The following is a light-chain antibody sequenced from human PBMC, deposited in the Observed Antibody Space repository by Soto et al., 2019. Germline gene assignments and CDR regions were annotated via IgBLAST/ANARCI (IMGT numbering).Light chain of an antibody. V-gene: IGKV3-15*01. CDR1: QSVSGN. J-gene: IGKJ4*01. CDR3: QQYNNWTLT. CDR2: GAS. Sequence: EIVMTQSPATLSVSPGERATLSCRASQSVSGNLAWYQQKPGQPPRLLTYGASTRATGIPARFSGSGSGTEFTLPISSLQSEDFAVYYCQQYNNWTLTFGGGTKVEIK.